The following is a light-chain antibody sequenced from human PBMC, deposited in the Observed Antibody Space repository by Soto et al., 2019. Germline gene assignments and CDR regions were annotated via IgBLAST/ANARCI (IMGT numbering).Light chain of an antibody. J-gene: IGKJ1*01. CDR2: GAS. CDR1: QSVSSRY. Sequence: EIVLTHSPGTLSLSPGERATLSCRASQSVSSRYLAWYQQKPGQAPRLLIYGASGRATGIPDRFSGSGSGTDFTLTISRLEPEDFAVYYCHQYGYSPPWTFGQGTKVEIK. CDR3: HQYGYSPPWT. V-gene: IGKV3-20*01.